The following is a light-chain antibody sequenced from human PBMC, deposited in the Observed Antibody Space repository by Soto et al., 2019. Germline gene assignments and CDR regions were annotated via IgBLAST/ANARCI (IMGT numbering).Light chain of an antibody. CDR3: CSYAGSYIYV. CDR1: SSDVGGYND. J-gene: IGLJ1*01. V-gene: IGLV2-11*01. CDR2: DVT. Sequence: QSALTQPRSVSGSPGQSVTISCTGTSSDVGGYNDVSWYQQHPDKAPKVMIYDVTKRPSGVPDRFSGSKSGNTASLTISGLQAEDEADYYCCSYAGSYIYVFGTGTQLTV.